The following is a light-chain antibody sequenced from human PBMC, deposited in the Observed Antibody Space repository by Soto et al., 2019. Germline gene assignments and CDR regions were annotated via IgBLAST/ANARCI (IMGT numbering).Light chain of an antibody. J-gene: IGKJ5*01. Sequence: IDLTQSPGTLSVSPGERVTLSCRACQSVGFNLAWHHQKPGQAPRLLIYGASTRATGFPARFCGSGSGTEFTLTISSLQIADCENYYCQQYNGWQITLGQRTRLEI. CDR3: QQYNGWQIT. CDR1: QSVGFN. V-gene: IGKV3-15*01. CDR2: GAS.